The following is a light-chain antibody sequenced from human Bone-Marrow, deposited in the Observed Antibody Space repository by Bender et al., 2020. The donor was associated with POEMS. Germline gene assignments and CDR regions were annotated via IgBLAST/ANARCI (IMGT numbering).Light chain of an antibody. Sequence: QSALTQPASVSGSPGQSITIACTGTRSDIGSYNLVSWYQQHPGKAPKLMIYEVSKRPSGVSNRFSGYKSGNTASLTISGLQAEDEADYYCCSYAGSSTLVVGGGTKLTVL. CDR2: EVS. V-gene: IGLV2-23*02. CDR1: RSDIGSYNL. J-gene: IGLJ2*01. CDR3: CSYAGSSTLV.